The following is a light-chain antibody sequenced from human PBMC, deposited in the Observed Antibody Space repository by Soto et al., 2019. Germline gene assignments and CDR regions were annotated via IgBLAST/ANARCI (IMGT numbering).Light chain of an antibody. CDR1: QSISSY. CDR3: QQRYSTPPT. J-gene: IGKJ1*01. CDR2: AAS. Sequence: DIQMTQSPSSLSASVGDRVTITCRASQSISSYLNWYHQKPGKAPKLLIYAASSLQSGVPSRFSGSGSGTDFTLTISSLQPEDFATYYCQQRYSTPPTFGQGTKVEIK. V-gene: IGKV1-39*01.